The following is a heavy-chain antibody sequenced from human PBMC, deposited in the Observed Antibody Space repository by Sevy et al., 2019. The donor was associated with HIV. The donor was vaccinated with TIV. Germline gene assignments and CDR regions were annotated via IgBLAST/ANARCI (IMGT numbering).Heavy chain of an antibody. J-gene: IGHJ4*02. CDR3: AGDRRYFYQY. V-gene: IGHV1-18*01. D-gene: IGHD1-1*01. Sequence: ASVKVSCKTSGFLFDDYSIAWIRQAPGQGLEWLGRIAGQSGDTDYADKFQGRVTMTTRPSTRTVYMELRSLNVDDTGGYYCAGDRRYFYQYWGQGTSVTVSS. CDR2: IAGQSGDT. CDR1: GFLFDDYS.